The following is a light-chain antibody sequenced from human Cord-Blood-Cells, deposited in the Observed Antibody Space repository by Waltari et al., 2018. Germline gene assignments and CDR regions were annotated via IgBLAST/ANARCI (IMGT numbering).Light chain of an antibody. CDR1: QSISSY. V-gene: IGKV1-39*01. CDR3: QQSYSTPYS. CDR2: AAS. J-gene: IGKJ2*03. Sequence: DIQMTQSPSSLSASVGDRVTITYRASQSISSYLNWYQQTPGKAPKLLIYAASSVQSGVPSRFSGSVSGTDFTLTISRLQPEDFATYYCQQSYSTPYSFGQGTKLEIK.